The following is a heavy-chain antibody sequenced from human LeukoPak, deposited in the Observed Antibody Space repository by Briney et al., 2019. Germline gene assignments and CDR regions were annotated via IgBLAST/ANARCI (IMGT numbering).Heavy chain of an antibody. CDR2: IIPIFGTA. CDR1: AGTFTSYA. CDR3: ARGTHGEATGQFDY. J-gene: IGHJ4*02. V-gene: IGHV1-69*06. D-gene: IGHD1-26*01. Sequence: VASVKASRMPSAGTFTSYATSWVRQAPEQGLEWMGGIIPIFGTANYAQKFQGRVTITADKSTSTAYMELSSLRSEDTAVYYCARGTHGEATGQFDYWGQGTLVTVSS.